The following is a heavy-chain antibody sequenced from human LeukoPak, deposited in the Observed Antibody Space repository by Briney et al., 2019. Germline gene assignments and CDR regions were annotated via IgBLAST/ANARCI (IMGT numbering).Heavy chain of an antibody. CDR1: GGTFSSYA. CDR2: IIPIFGTA. Sequence: SVKVSCKASGGTFSSYAISWVRQAPGQGLEWMGGIIPIFGTANYAQKFQGRVTITTDESTSTAYMGLSSLRSEDTAVYYCATSPYYYDSSGYYVFDYWGQGTLVTVSP. V-gene: IGHV1-69*05. CDR3: ATSPYYYDSSGYYVFDY. D-gene: IGHD3-22*01. J-gene: IGHJ4*02.